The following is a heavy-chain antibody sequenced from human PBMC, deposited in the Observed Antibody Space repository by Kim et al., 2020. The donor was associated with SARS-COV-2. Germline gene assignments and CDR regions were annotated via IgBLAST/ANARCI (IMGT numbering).Heavy chain of an antibody. D-gene: IGHD6-13*01. CDR2: INHSGST. Sequence: SETLSLTCAVYGGSFSGYYWSWIRQPPGKGLEWIGEINHSGSTNYNPSLKSRVTISVDTSKNQFSLKLSSVTAADTAVYYCARGQYSSSWYGVRGWLDP. CDR3: ARGQYSSSWYGVRGWLDP. CDR1: GGSFSGYY. V-gene: IGHV4-34*01. J-gene: IGHJ5*02.